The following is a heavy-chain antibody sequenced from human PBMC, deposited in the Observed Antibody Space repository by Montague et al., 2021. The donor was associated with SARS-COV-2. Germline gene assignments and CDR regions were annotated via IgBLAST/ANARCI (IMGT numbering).Heavy chain of an antibody. Sequence: SLRLSCAASGFTFGDLGMSWVRQAPGKGLEWVSGINWNGGSTGYADSVKGRFTISRDNAKDSLYMQMNSLRAEDTALYYCARGIVGATVPLDYYYGMDVWGQGTTVTVSS. CDR1: GFTFGDLG. V-gene: IGHV3-20*04. CDR2: INWNGGST. J-gene: IGHJ6*02. CDR3: ARGIVGATVPLDYYYGMDV. D-gene: IGHD1-26*01.